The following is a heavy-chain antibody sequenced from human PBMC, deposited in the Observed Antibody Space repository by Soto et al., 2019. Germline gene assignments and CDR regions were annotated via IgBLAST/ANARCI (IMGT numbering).Heavy chain of an antibody. CDR1: GFTFSRNW. J-gene: IGHJ4*02. D-gene: IGHD3-16*01. CDR3: ARDTGGLDY. Sequence: GGSLRLSCAASGFTFSRNWMHWVRQAPGKGLVWVSRINTDARSTSYADSVKGRFTISRDNAKNTLYLQMNSLRAEDTAIYYCARDTGGLDYWGQGTLVTVSS. V-gene: IGHV3-74*01. CDR2: INTDARST.